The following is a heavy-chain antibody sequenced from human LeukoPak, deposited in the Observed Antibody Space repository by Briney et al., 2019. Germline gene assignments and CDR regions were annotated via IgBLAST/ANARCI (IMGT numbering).Heavy chain of an antibody. J-gene: IGHJ4*02. V-gene: IGHV3-23*01. CDR2: ISGSGGST. D-gene: IGHD5-24*01. CDR1: GFTFSSYA. CDR3: SRRDGYNYDY. Sequence: GSLRLSCAASGFTFSSYAMSWVRQAPGKGLEWASAISGSGGSTYYADSVKGRFTISRDNSKNTLFLQMNSLRAEDTAVYYCSRRDGYNYDYWGQGTLVTVSS.